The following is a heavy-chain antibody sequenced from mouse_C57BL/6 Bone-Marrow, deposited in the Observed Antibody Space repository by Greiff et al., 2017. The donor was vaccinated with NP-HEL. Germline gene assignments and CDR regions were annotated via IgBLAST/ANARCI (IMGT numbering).Heavy chain of an antibody. D-gene: IGHD1-1*01. Sequence: EVQLQQSVAELVRPGASVKLSCTASGFNIKNTYMHWVKQRPEQGLEWIGRIDPANGNTKYAPKFQGKATITADPSSNTAYLQLSRLTSEDTAIYYCALITTVVATDAMDYWGQGTSVTVSS. CDR1: GFNIKNTY. CDR2: IDPANGNT. J-gene: IGHJ4*01. V-gene: IGHV14-3*01. CDR3: ALITTVVATDAMDY.